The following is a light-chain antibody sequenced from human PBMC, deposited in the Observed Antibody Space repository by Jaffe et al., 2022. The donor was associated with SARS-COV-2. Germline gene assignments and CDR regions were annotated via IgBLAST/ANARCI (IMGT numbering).Light chain of an antibody. CDR3: CSYGGRSNWL. J-gene: IGLJ3*02. V-gene: IGLV2-23*01. CDR2: EGS. CDR1: SSDVGSFNLNL. Sequence: QSALTQPASVSGSPGQSITISCTVPSSDVGSFNLNLVSWYQQHPGKAPKLIFYEGSERPSGVSNRFSGSRSGNTASLTISGLQAEDEADYHCCSYGGRSNWLFGGGTKLTVL.